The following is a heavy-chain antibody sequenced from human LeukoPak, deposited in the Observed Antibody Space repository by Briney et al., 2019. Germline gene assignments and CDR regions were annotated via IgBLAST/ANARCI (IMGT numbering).Heavy chain of an antibody. V-gene: IGHV1-8*01. CDR2: MNPNSGNT. CDR1: GYTFTSYD. D-gene: IGHD5-24*01. Sequence: ASVKVSCKASGYTFTSYDINWVRQATEQGLEGMGWMNPNSGNTGYAQKFQGRVTMTRNTSISTAYMELSSLRSEDTAVYYCARVEMATIRGLGYWGQGTLVTLSS. CDR3: ARVEMATIRGLGY. J-gene: IGHJ1*01.